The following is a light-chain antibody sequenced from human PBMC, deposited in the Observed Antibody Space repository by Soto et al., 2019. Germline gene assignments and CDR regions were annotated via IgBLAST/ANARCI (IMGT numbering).Light chain of an antibody. Sequence: QSVLTQPRSVSGSPGQSVTISCTGTSSDVGRHNFVSWYQQRPGTAPKLMMNDVTERPSGVPDRFSGSKSGNTASLTISGLQAEDEADYYRCSFAGGLFVFGTGTKVTVL. CDR1: SSDVGRHNF. CDR2: DVT. J-gene: IGLJ1*01. V-gene: IGLV2-11*01. CDR3: CSFAGGLFV.